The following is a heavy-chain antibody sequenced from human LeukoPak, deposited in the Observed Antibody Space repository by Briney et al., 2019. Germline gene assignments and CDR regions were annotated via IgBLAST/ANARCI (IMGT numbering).Heavy chain of an antibody. CDR1: GGSISSGSYY. V-gene: IGHV4-61*01. J-gene: IGHJ4*02. CDR3: ARGWGGATPQFDY. D-gene: IGHD1-26*01. CDR2: IYYSGST. Sequence: PSETLSLTCTVSGGSISSGSYYWSWIRQPPGKGLEWIGYIYYSGSTNYNPSLKSRVTISVDTSKNQFSLKLSSVTAADTAVYYCARGWGGATPQFDYWGQGTLVTVSS.